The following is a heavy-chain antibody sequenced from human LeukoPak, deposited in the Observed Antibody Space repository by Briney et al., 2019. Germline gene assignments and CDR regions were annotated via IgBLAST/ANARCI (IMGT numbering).Heavy chain of an antibody. V-gene: IGHV1-18*01. CDR2: ISAYNGNT. J-gene: IGHJ3*02. Sequence: ASVKVSCKASGYTFTSYGISWVRQAPGQGLEWMGWISAYNGNTNYAQKLQGRVTMTTDTSTSTAYMGLRSLRSDDTAVYYCARDLWFGESPDAFDIWGQGTMVTVSS. CDR1: GYTFTSYG. D-gene: IGHD3-10*01. CDR3: ARDLWFGESPDAFDI.